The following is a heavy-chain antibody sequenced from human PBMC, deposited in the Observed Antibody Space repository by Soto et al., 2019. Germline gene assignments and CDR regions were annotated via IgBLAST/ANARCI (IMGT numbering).Heavy chain of an antibody. Sequence: QLQLQESGPGLVKPSETLSLTCTVSGGSISSSSGYYWGWIRQPPGKGLEWIGSVDYSGNTYYNPSLQSRVTISADTSRNQFSLKVNSVTAADTAVYYCARGSGSHRIINWGQGTLVTVSS. CDR1: GGSISSSSGYY. CDR2: VDYSGNT. CDR3: ARGSGSHRIIN. J-gene: IGHJ4*02. D-gene: IGHD6-19*01. V-gene: IGHV4-39*01.